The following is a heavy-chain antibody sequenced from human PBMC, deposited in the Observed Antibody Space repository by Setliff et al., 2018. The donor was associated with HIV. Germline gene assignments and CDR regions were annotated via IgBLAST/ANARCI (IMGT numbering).Heavy chain of an antibody. D-gene: IGHD3-22*01. V-gene: IGHV5-51*01. CDR2: IYPGDSDT. Sequence: PGESLTISCKGSGYSFNIYWIGWVRQMPGKGLEWMGIIYPGDSDTIYSPSFQGQVTISVDKSITTAYLQWSSLKASDTAMYYCARLSRHYSDSTAYHDAFDVWGLGTKVTVSS. CDR1: GYSFNIYW. CDR3: ARLSRHYSDSTAYHDAFDV. J-gene: IGHJ3*01.